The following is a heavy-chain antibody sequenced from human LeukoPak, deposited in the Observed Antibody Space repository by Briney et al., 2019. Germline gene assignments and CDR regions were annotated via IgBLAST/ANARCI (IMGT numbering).Heavy chain of an antibody. CDR2: ISPSSSDM. CDR3: ARDATGDGDLES. CDR1: GFTFSTYS. Sequence: GGSLRLSCAASGFTFSTYSMNWVRQAPGKGLEWVSYISPSSSDMFYADSVEGRFTISRDNAKNSLYLQMNSLRSEDTAVYYCARDATGDGDLESWGQGTLVTVSP. J-gene: IGHJ5*02. D-gene: IGHD4-17*01. V-gene: IGHV3-48*01.